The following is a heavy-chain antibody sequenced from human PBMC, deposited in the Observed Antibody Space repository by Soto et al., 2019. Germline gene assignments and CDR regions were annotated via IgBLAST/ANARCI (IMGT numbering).Heavy chain of an antibody. CDR2: VYYSGST. CDR3: ARNINDYRKSFDY. D-gene: IGHD5-12*01. Sequence: PSETLSLTCTVSGGYISSYYWSWIRQPPGKGLEWIGSVYYSGSTNYNPSLKSRVTISVDTSKTQFSLKLSSVTAADSAVYFCARNINDYRKSFDYWGQGSLVTSPQ. V-gene: IGHV4-59*08. CDR1: GGYISSYY. J-gene: IGHJ4*02.